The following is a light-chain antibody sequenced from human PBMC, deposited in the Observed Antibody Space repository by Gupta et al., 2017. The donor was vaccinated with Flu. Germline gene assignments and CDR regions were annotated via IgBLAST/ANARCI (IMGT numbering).Light chain of an antibody. CDR1: QSISSW. V-gene: IGKV1-5*03. CDR3: QQYNSSRT. Sequence: DIQMTQSPSTLSASVGDRVTITCRASQSISSWLAWYQQKPGKAPKLLIYKASSLESGVPSRFSGSGSGTEFTRTISSLQPDDFATYYCQQYNSSRTFGQGTKVEIK. J-gene: IGKJ1*01. CDR2: KAS.